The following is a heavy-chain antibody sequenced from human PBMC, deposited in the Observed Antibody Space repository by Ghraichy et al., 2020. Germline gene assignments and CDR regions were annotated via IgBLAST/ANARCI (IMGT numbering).Heavy chain of an antibody. D-gene: IGHD6-6*01. CDR2: INHSGST. V-gene: IGHV4-34*01. CDR1: GGSFSGYY. J-gene: IGHJ4*02. CDR3: ARVGSSSVY. Sequence: SQTLSLTCAVYGGSFSGYYWSWIRQPPGKGLEWIGEINHSGSTNYNPSLKSRVTISVDTSKNQFSLKLSSVTAADTAVYYCARVGSSSVYWGQGTLVTVSS.